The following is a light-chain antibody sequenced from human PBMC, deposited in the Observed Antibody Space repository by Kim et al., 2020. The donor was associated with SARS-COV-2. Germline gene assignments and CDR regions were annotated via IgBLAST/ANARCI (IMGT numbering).Light chain of an antibody. CDR2: TAS. V-gene: IGKV1-5*03. J-gene: IGKJ2*01. CDR1: QSISAW. Sequence: ASVGDRVTITCRASQSISAWLAWYQQKPGKAPKLLIYTASYLQSGVPSRFSGSGTGTEFTLTICSLQPDDFATYYCQQYKGYLYTFGQGTKVDIK. CDR3: QQYKGYLYT.